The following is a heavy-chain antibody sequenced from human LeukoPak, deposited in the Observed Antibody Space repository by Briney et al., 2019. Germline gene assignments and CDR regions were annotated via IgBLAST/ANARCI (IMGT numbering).Heavy chain of an antibody. J-gene: IGHJ4*02. V-gene: IGHV4-4*07. CDR3: ARADLFGVVIDY. D-gene: IGHD3-3*01. CDR1: GGSISSYY. CDR2: IYTSGST. Sequence: SXXLSLTCTVSGGSISSYYWSWIRQPAGKGLEWIGRIYTSGSTNYNPSLKSRVTISVDTSKNQFSLKLSSVTAADTAVYYCARADLFGVVIDYWGQGTLVTVSS.